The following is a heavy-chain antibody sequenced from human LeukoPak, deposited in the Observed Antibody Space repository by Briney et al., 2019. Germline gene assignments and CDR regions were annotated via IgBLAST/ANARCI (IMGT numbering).Heavy chain of an antibody. Sequence: GGSLRLSCAASGFSFSDAWMNWVRQAPGKGLVWVSHINSDGSWTSYADSVKGRFTISKDNAKNTVYLQMNSLRAEDTAVYYCVSFYETYWGRGTLVTVSS. CDR2: INSDGSWT. V-gene: IGHV3-74*01. J-gene: IGHJ4*02. CDR1: GFSFSDAW. CDR3: VSFYETY. D-gene: IGHD2/OR15-2a*01.